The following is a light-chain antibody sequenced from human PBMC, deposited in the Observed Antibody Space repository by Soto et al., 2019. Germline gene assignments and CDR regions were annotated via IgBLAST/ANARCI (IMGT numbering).Light chain of an antibody. V-gene: IGKV3-20*01. J-gene: IGKJ1*01. Sequence: IGLTQSPGTLSFSPGERASLSCMASQSVSSSYLAWYQQKPGQAPRLLIYGASSRATGIPDRFSGSGSGTDFTLTISRLEPEDFAVYYCQQYGSSPRTFGQGTKVEIK. CDR3: QQYGSSPRT. CDR1: QSVSSSY. CDR2: GAS.